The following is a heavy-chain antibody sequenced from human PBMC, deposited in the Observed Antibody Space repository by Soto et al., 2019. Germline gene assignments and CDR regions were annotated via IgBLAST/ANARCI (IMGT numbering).Heavy chain of an antibody. V-gene: IGHV4-34*01. CDR1: GGSFSGFF. J-gene: IGHJ5*02. CDR2: IKHSGST. D-gene: IGHD3-10*01. CDR3: ARADAYYHASWSGVWFDP. Sequence: SETLSLTCAVYGGSFSGFFWSWIRQPPGKGLEWIGEIKHSGSTNSNPSLKSRVTISVDTSKNQFSLKLNSVTAADTAVYYCARADAYYHASWSGVWFDPWGEVNLVTVRS.